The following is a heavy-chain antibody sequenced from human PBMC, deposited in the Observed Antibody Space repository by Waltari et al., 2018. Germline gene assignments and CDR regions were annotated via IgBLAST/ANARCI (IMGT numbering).Heavy chain of an antibody. CDR2: IYYSGST. V-gene: IGHV4-59*01. CDR3: ARASSSWYYYYYYMDV. D-gene: IGHD6-13*01. CDR1: GGSISSYY. J-gene: IGHJ6*03. Sequence: QVQLQESGPGLVKPSETLSLTCTVPGGSISSYYWSWIRPPPGKGLEWIGYIYYSGSTNYNPSLKSRVTISVDTSKNQFSLKLSSVTAADTAVYYCARASSSWYYYYYYMDVWGKGTTVTISS.